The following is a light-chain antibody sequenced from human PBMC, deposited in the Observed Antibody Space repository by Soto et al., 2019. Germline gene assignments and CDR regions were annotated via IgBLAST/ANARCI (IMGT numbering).Light chain of an antibody. CDR3: CSDAGSDILF. CDR2: DVS. Sequence: QSALTQPRSVSGSPGQSVTISCTGTSSAIRHYDYVSWYQQHPGKAPKLIIYDVSERPSGVPDRFSGSKSGNTASLTISGLQAEDEADYYCCSDAGSDILFFGGGTKLTVL. V-gene: IGLV2-11*01. J-gene: IGLJ2*01. CDR1: SSAIRHYDY.